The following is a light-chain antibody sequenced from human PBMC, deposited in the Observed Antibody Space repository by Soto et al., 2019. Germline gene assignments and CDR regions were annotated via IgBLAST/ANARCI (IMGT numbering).Light chain of an antibody. CDR1: QDVDSH. CDR3: QQTYSAPPFT. CDR2: GAS. Sequence: DIQMTQSPSSLSASVGDRVSFGCRTSQDVDSHLNEFQQRPGRAPRLLIYGASTLESGVTSRFSGSGSGTDFTLTITSLQPEDFATYYGQQTYSAPPFTLGPGPRVDIK. J-gene: IGKJ3*01. V-gene: IGKV1-39*01.